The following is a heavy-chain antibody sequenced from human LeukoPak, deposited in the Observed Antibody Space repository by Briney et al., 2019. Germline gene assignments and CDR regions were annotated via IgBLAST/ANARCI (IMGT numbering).Heavy chain of an antibody. CDR3: AAGPLRYGSGGYFDY. Sequence: ASVKVSCKASGYTFTGYYMHWVRQAPGQGLEWMGWINPNSGGTNYAQKFQGRVTMTRDTSISTAYMELSSLRSEDTAVYYCAAGPLRYGSGGYFDYWGQGTLVTVSS. CDR1: GYTFTGYY. D-gene: IGHD3-10*01. V-gene: IGHV1-2*02. CDR2: INPNSGGT. J-gene: IGHJ4*02.